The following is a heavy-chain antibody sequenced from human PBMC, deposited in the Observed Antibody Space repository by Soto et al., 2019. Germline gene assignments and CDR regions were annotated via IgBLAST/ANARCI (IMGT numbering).Heavy chain of an antibody. D-gene: IGHD2-15*01. CDR3: ARVSCSGGSCYLGPFDY. CDR2: IWYDGSNK. CDR1: GFTFSSYG. Sequence: QVQLVESGGGVVQPGMSLRLSCAASGFTFSSYGMHWVRQAPGKGLELVAVIWYDGSNKYYADSVKGRFTISRDNSKNTLYLQMNSLRAEDTAVYYCARVSCSGGSCYLGPFDYWGQGTLVTVSS. V-gene: IGHV3-33*01. J-gene: IGHJ4*02.